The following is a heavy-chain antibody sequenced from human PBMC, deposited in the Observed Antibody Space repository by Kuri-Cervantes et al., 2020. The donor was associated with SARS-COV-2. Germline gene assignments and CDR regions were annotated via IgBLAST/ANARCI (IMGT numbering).Heavy chain of an antibody. J-gene: IGHJ3*02. V-gene: IGHV3-23*03. Sequence: GGSLRLSCAASGFTLSSYAMSWVRQAPGKGLEWVLVIYSGGSSTYYADSVKGRFAISRDNPKNTLYLQMNSLRAEDTAVYYCAKGGDSTLDAFDIWGQGTMVTVSS. CDR2: IYSGGSST. CDR3: AKGGDSTLDAFDI. D-gene: IGHD4-17*01. CDR1: GFTLSSYA.